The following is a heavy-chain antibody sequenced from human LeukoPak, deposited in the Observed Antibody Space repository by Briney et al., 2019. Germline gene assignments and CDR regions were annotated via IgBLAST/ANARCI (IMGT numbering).Heavy chain of an antibody. V-gene: IGHV3-21*01. CDR1: GFTFSSYS. D-gene: IGHD2-2*01. Sequence: GGSLRLSCAASGFTFSSYSMNWVRQAPGKGLEWVSSISSSSSYIYYADSVKGRFTISRDNAKNSLYLQMNSLRAEDTAVYYCAREGKSCSSTSCSDYWGQGTLVTVSS. J-gene: IGHJ4*02. CDR2: ISSSSSYI. CDR3: AREGKSCSSTSCSDY.